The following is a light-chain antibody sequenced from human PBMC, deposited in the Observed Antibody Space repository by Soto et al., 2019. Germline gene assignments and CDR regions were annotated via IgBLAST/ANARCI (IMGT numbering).Light chain of an antibody. CDR2: DAS. J-gene: IGKJ4*02. V-gene: IGKV1-8*01. Sequence: AVQESQSPWSLYPYTGDIVSITCRATQDIGTYLAWYQQIPGKAPKLLIYDASTLQTGVPSRFSGSGSGTEFTLTISSLQADDFARYYCQQYNSYPSTFGEGGNADIK. CDR3: QQYNSYPST. CDR1: QDIGTY.